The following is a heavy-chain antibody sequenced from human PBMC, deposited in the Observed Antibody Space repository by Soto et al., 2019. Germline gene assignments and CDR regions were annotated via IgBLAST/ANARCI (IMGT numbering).Heavy chain of an antibody. D-gene: IGHD6-13*01. CDR2: MNPNSGNT. CDR3: ARGGIALEDYYYYGMDV. CDR1: GYTFTSYD. V-gene: IGHV1-8*01. J-gene: IGHJ6*02. Sequence: ASVKVSFKASGYTFTSYDINWLRQATGQGLEWMGWMNPNSGNTGYAQKFQGRVTMTRNTSISTAYMELSSLRSEDTAVCYCARGGIALEDYYYYGMDVWGQGTTVTVSS.